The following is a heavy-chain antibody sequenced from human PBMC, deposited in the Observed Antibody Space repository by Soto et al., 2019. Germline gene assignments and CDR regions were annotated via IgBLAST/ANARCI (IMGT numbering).Heavy chain of an antibody. D-gene: IGHD1-7*01. CDR2: IYYSGST. J-gene: IGHJ5*02. CDR1: GGSISSYY. CDR3: ATVTGTTYRWFDP. V-gene: IGHV4-59*08. Sequence: PSETLSLTCTVSGGSISSYYWSWIRQPPGKGLEWIGYIYYSGSTNYNPSLKSRVTISVDTSKNQFSLKLSSVTAADTAVYYCATVTGTTYRWFDPWGQGTLVTVSS.